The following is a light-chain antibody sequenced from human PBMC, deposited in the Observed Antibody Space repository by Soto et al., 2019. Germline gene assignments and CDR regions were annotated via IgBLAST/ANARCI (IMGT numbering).Light chain of an antibody. CDR3: SSFAGSGTLVV. V-gene: IGLV2-23*01. J-gene: IGLJ2*01. CDR1: RTDIGNYNL. CDR2: ESN. Sequence: QSVLTQPASVSGSPGQSITISCTGTRTDIGNYNLVSWYQQHPGKAPRLIIYESNKRPSGVSSRFSGSKSGNTASLTISGLQPEDEGSYYCSSFAGSGTLVVFGGGTK.